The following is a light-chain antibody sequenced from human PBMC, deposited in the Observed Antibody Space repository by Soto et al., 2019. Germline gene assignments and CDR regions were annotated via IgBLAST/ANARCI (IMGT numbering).Light chain of an antibody. CDR1: QTVAYTS. Sequence: EIVLTQSPGILSLSPGARATLSCRASQTVAYTSLAWYQQRPGQAPRLLIYGTSTRATGTPDRFIGSGSGTVFTLTISRLEPEDFAVYYCQQYVTTPRTFGQGTKVE. CDR3: QQYVTTPRT. CDR2: GTS. J-gene: IGKJ1*01. V-gene: IGKV3-20*01.